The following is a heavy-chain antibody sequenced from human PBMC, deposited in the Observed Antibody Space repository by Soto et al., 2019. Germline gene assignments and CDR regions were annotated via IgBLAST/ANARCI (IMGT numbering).Heavy chain of an antibody. V-gene: IGHV1-18*04. CDR3: AREPLFGYLEN. CDR1: GYTFTSYA. CDR2: ISGYNGNT. Sequence: QVQLVQSGAEVKKPGAAVKVSCKTSGYTFTSYAITWVRQAPGQGLEWMGKISGYNGNTDYSEKFQGRVTMTTDTSPSTAYMELRSLRSDDTAVYFCAREPLFGYLENWGQGTLVTVSS. J-gene: IGHJ4*02. D-gene: IGHD3-3*02.